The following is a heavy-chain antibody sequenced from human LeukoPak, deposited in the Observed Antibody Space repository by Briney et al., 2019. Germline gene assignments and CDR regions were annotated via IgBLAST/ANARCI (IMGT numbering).Heavy chain of an antibody. J-gene: IGHJ3*02. CDR2: ISGSGGST. V-gene: IGHV3-23*01. CDR3: ARDLPVVVPDPGPFDI. CDR1: GFTFSSYA. Sequence: GGSLRLSCAASGFTFSSYAMSWVRQAPGKGLEWVSAISGSGGSTYYADSVKGRFTISRDNSKNTLYLQMNSLRAEDTAVYYCARDLPVVVPDPGPFDIWGQGTMVTVSS. D-gene: IGHD2-2*01.